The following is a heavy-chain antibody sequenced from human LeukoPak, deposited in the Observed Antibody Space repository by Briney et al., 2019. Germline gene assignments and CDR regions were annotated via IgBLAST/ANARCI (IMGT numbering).Heavy chain of an antibody. V-gene: IGHV1-2*02. Sequence: ASVKVSCKTSGFTFTGYSMHWVRQLPGQGLEWMGWINPSTDGTKYPQKFQGRVTMTMDTSISTAYMDLSSLRSDDTAVYYCARDRSVRLRSYYNYGLDVWGQWTTVTVSS. CDR1: GFTFTGYS. J-gene: IGHJ6*02. CDR3: ARDRSVRLRSYYNYGLDV. CDR2: INPSTDGT. D-gene: IGHD5/OR15-5a*01.